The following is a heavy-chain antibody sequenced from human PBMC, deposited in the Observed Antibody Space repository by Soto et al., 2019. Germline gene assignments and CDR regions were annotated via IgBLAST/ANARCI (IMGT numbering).Heavy chain of an antibody. CDR2: INAGNGNT. CDR3: ARAVAVAADFDY. J-gene: IGHJ4*02. V-gene: IGHV1-3*05. CDR1: GYTFTGYA. Sequence: QVQLVQSGAEEKKPGASVKVSCKASGYTFTGYAMHWVRQAPGQRLEWMGWINAGNGNTKYSQKFQGRVTITRDTSASTDYMELSSLRSEDTAVYYCARAVAVAADFDYWGQGTLGTVS. D-gene: IGHD6-19*01.